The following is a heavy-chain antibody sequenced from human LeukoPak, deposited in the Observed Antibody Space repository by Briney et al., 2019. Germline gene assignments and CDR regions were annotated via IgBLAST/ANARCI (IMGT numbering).Heavy chain of an antibody. Sequence: GGSLRLSCAASGFTFSSYSMNWIRQAPPKGQELDSSISSSSSYIYYADSVKGRFTISRDNAKNSLYLQMNSLRAEDTAVYYCAREPIAVAGTGAYYFDYWGQGTLVTVYS. CDR2: ISSSSSYI. J-gene: IGHJ4*02. CDR3: AREPIAVAGTGAYYFDY. CDR1: GFTFSSYS. D-gene: IGHD6-19*01. V-gene: IGHV3-21*01.